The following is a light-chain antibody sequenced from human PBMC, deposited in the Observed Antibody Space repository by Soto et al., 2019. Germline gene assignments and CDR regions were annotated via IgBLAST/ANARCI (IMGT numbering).Light chain of an antibody. Sequence: EIVLTQCPATLSLSPGERATLSCSASQSVSSYLAWDQQKPGQPPRLLIFDASNRATGIPARFSGSGSGTDLTLTISSLEPEDFAVYYCQPRSNWPTITCGQGTRLDIK. J-gene: IGKJ5*01. CDR2: DAS. V-gene: IGKV3-11*01. CDR1: QSVSSY. CDR3: QPRSNWPTIT.